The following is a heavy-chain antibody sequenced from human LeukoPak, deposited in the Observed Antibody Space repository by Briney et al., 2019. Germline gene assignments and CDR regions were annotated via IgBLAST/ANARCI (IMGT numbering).Heavy chain of an antibody. V-gene: IGHV4-34*01. CDR2: INHSGST. CDR1: GGSFSGYY. D-gene: IGHD3-9*01. J-gene: IGHJ6*02. CDR3: ARYNYDILTGYERMDV. Sequence: PSETLSLTCAVYGGSFSGYYWSWIRQPPGKGLEWIGEINHSGSTNYNPSLKSRVTISVDTSKNQFSLKLSSVTAADTAVYYCARYNYDILTGYERMDVWGQGTTVTVSS.